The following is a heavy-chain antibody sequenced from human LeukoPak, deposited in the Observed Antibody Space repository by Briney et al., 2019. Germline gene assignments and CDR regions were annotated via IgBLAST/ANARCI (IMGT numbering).Heavy chain of an antibody. J-gene: IGHJ4*02. CDR2: ISSSSSTI. Sequence: GGSLRLSCAASGFTFSSYSMNWVRQAPGKGLEWVSYISSSSSTIYYADSVKGRFTISRDNSKNTLYLQMNSLRAEDTAIYYCAKRGAEVGTTVAPGDYWGQGTLVTVSS. V-gene: IGHV3-48*01. CDR3: AKRGAEVGTTVAPGDY. CDR1: GFTFSSYS. D-gene: IGHD1-26*01.